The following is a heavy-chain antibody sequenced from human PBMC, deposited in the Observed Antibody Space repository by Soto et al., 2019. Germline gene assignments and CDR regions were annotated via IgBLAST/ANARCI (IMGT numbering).Heavy chain of an antibody. CDR3: ARWTTVTSYYGMDV. CDR1: GFTFSSYG. CDR2: IWYDGSNK. Sequence: QVQLVESGGGVVQPGRSLRLSCAASGFTFSSYGMHWVRQAPDKGLEWVAVIWYDGSNKYYADSVKGRFTISRDNSKNTLYLQMNSLRAEDTAVYYCARWTTVTSYYGMDVWGQGTTVTVSS. V-gene: IGHV3-33*01. D-gene: IGHD4-17*01. J-gene: IGHJ6*02.